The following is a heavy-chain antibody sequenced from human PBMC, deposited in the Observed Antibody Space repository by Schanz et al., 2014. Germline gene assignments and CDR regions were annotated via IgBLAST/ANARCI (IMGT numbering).Heavy chain of an antibody. Sequence: QVQLQQWGAGLLKPSETLSLTCAVYGGSFSGYYWTWIRQPPGKGLEWIGEIHHSGSTNYNPSLKGGVTISMETSKNQFSLNLSSVTAADTAVYYCARGEWSTSQFDYWGHGTLVTVSS. D-gene: IGHD2-2*01. V-gene: IGHV4-34*01. J-gene: IGHJ4*01. CDR1: GGSFSGYY. CDR2: IHHSGST. CDR3: ARGEWSTSQFDY.